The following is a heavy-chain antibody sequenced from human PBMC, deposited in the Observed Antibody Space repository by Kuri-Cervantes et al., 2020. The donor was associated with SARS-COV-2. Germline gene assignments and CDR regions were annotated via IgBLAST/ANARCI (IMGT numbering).Heavy chain of an antibody. V-gene: IGHV4-39*01. CDR1: GGSISSSSYY. J-gene: IGHJ4*02. CDR3: ARNWGRYYFDY. D-gene: IGHD7-27*01. Sequence: SETLSLTCTVSGGSISSSSYYWGWIRQPPGKGLEWIGSIYYSGSTYYNPSLKSRVTISVDTSKNQFSLKLSSVTAAGTAVYYCARNWGRYYFDYWGQGTLVTVSS. CDR2: IYYSGST.